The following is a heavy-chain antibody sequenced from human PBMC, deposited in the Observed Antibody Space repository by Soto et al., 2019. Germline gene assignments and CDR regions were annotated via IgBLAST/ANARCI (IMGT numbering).Heavy chain of an antibody. J-gene: IGHJ4*02. CDR1: GFTVSSNY. V-gene: IGHV3-53*02. CDR3: ARGAVWNPIVAGFDY. Sequence: EVQMVETGGGLIQPGGSLRLACAASGFTVSSNYMSWVLQAPGKGLEWVSVIYSGGSTYYADSVKGRFTISRDNSKNTLYLQMNSLRAEDTAVYYCARGAVWNPIVAGFDYWGQGTLVTVSS. CDR2: IYSGGST. D-gene: IGHD5-12*01.